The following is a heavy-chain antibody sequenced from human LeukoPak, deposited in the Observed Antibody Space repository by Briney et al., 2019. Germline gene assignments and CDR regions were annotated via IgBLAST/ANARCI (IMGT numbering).Heavy chain of an antibody. J-gene: IGHJ3*02. V-gene: IGHV3-30*01. CDR3: ARNHFNQNVFDI. Sequence: PGGSLRLSSAASGFTFSTYAIHWVRQAPGKGLEWVAIISYGENPYSYADSVQGRFTISRDNSQSTVHLQMNSLRPEDTAVYFCARNHFNQNVFDIWGQGTMVTVSS. CDR1: GFTFSTYA. CDR2: ISYGENPY. D-gene: IGHD1-14*01.